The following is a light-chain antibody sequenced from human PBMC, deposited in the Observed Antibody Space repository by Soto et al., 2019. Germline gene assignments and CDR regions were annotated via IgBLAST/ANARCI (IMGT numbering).Light chain of an antibody. J-gene: IGKJ4*01. CDR1: QSISSW. CDR2: DAS. CDR3: QQYNSYSLT. Sequence: DIQMTPSPSTLSASVGDRVTITCRASQSISSWLAWYHQKPGKAPKLLIYDASSLESGVPSRFSGSGSGTEFTLTISSLQPDDFATYYCQQYNSYSLTFGGGTKVEIK. V-gene: IGKV1-5*01.